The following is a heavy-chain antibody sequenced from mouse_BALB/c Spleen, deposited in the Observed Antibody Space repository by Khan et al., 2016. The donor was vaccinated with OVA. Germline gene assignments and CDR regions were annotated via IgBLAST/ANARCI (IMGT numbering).Heavy chain of an antibody. CDR3: TRHGYDAWFTC. CDR2: IDPSSGST. Sequence: VQLQQSGPELMKPGASVKISCRTSGYSFTSYYIHWMMQSHGKSLEWIGYIDPSSGSTTYNQKFKGKATLTVDKSSSTAYIHLSNLTSEDSAVYYCTRHGYDAWFTCWGQGTLVTVSA. D-gene: IGHD2-2*01. J-gene: IGHJ3*01. V-gene: IGHV1S135*01. CDR1: GYSFTSYY.